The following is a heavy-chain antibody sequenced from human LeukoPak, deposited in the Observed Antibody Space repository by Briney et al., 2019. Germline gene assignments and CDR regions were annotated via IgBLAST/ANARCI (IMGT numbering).Heavy chain of an antibody. D-gene: IGHD2-2*01. CDR3: ARHNAGGDIVVVPAAIPLDY. V-gene: IGHV4-39*01. J-gene: IGHJ4*02. Sequence: PSETLSLTCTVSGGSISSSSYYWGWIRQPPGKGLEWIGSIYYSGSTYYNPSLKRRVTISVDTSKNQFSLKLSSVTAADTAVYYCARHNAGGDIVVVPAAIPLDYWGQGTLVTVSS. CDR2: IYYSGST. CDR1: GGSISSSSYY.